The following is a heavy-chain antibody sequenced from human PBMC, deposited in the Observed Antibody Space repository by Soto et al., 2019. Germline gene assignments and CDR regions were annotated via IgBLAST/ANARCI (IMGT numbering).Heavy chain of an antibody. D-gene: IGHD3-3*01. Sequence: SETLSLTCTVSGGSISSYYWSWIRQPPGKGLEWIGYIYYSGSTNYNPSLKSRVTISVDTSKNQFSLKLSSVTAADTAVYYCASGESGGADFWSGYMPDWGQGTLVTVSS. CDR3: ASGESGGADFWSGYMPD. CDR1: GGSISSYY. CDR2: IYYSGST. V-gene: IGHV4-59*08. J-gene: IGHJ4*02.